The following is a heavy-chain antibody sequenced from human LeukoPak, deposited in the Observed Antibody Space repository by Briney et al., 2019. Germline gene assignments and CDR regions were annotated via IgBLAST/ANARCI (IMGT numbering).Heavy chain of an antibody. CDR3: ARKMGYCSSTSCYNNWFDP. CDR1: GGTFSSYA. D-gene: IGHD2-2*01. CDR2: IIPILGIA. Sequence: ASVKVSCKASGGTFSSYAISWVRQAPGQGLEWMGRIIPILGIANYAQKFQGRVTITADKSTSTAYMELSSLRSEDTAVYYCARKMGYCSSTSCYNNWFDPWGQGTLVTVSS. V-gene: IGHV1-69*04. J-gene: IGHJ5*02.